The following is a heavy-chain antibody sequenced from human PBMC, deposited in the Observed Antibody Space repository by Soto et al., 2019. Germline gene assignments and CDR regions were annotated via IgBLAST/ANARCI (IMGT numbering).Heavy chain of an antibody. V-gene: IGHV3-53*01. D-gene: IGHD3-9*01. CDR2: SFSSGGT. CDR1: GFTLDKYT. CDR3: ARDREPDGIWTFDS. Sequence: GGSLRLSCAAFGFTLDKYTMGWVRQAPGKGLEWVAESFSSGGTQYADSVKGRFTISRDNSRNMMFLQMNGLRVEDTALYYCARDREPDGIWTFDSWGQGALVTVSS. J-gene: IGHJ4*02.